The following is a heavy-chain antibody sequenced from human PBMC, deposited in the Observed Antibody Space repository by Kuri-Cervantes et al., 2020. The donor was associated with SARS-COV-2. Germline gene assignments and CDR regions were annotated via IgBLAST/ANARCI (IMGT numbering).Heavy chain of an antibody. D-gene: IGHD1-26*01. CDR2: INHSGST. CDR3: ARDLGFFGSSWYFEL. V-gene: IGHV4-34*01. J-gene: IGHJ2*01. CDR1: GGSFSGYY. Sequence: SETLSLTCAVYGGSFSGYYWSWIRQPPGKGLEWIGEINHSGSTNYNPSLKSRVTISVDTSKNQFSLKLSSVTAADTAVYYCARDLGFFGSSWYFELWGRGTLVTVSS.